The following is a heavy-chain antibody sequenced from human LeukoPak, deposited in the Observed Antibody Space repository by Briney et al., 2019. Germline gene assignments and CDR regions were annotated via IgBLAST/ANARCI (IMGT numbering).Heavy chain of an antibody. V-gene: IGHV3-30*03. CDR2: ISYDGSNK. CDR3: ARVLGGYFDY. D-gene: IGHD1-26*01. J-gene: IGHJ4*02. Sequence: PGGSLRLSCAASGFTFSSYGMHWVRQAPGKGLEWVAVISYDGSNKYYADSVKGRFTISRDNSKNTLYLQMNSLRAEDTAVYYCARVLGGYFDYWGQGTLVTVSS. CDR1: GFTFSSYG.